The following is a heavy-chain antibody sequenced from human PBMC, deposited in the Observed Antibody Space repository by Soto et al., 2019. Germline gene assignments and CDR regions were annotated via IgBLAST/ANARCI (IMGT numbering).Heavy chain of an antibody. CDR1: GYTFTSYY. Sequence: QVQLVQSGAEVKKPGASVKVSCKASGYTFTSYYMHWVRQAPGQGLEWMGTINPSGGSTSYAQKFQGRITMTRDTSTSTGCRELSSLRSEDTAVYYCGGGARENYYYYYGMDVRGQGTTVIVSS. J-gene: IGHJ6*02. CDR3: GGGARENYYYYYGMDV. D-gene: IGHD3-16*01. CDR2: INPSGGST. V-gene: IGHV1-46*01.